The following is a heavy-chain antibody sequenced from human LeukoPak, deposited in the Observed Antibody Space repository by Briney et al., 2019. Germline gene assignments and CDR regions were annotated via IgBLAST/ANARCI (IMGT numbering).Heavy chain of an antibody. D-gene: IGHD3-3*01. V-gene: IGHV1-18*01. CDR2: ISAYNGNT. CDR3: ARDRGPRTIFGVVIISGDFDY. J-gene: IGHJ4*02. Sequence: ASVKVSCKASGYTFTSYGISWVRQAPGQGLEWMGWISAYNGNTNYAQKLQGRVTMTTDTSTSTAYMELRSLRSDDTAVYYCARDRGPRTIFGVVIISGDFDYWGQGTLVTVSS. CDR1: GYTFTSYG.